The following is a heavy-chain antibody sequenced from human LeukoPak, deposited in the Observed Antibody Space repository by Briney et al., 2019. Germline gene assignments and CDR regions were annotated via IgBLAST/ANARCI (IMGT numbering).Heavy chain of an antibody. Sequence: GGSLRLSCAASGFTFNSYWMHWVRQAPGKGLVWVSRINSDGSGTNYADFVKGRFTISTDNSKNTLYLHMNSLRAEDTAMYYCARVRLTIGAFDIWGQGTMVTVSS. CDR3: ARVRLTIGAFDI. CDR2: INSDGSGT. D-gene: IGHD3-10*01. V-gene: IGHV3-74*01. CDR1: GFTFNSYW. J-gene: IGHJ3*02.